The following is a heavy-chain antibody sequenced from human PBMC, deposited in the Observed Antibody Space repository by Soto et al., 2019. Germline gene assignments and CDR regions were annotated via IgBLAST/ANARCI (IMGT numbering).Heavy chain of an antibody. D-gene: IGHD1-1*01. J-gene: IGHJ6*02. Sequence: ASVKVSCKASGYTFTSYDINWVLQATGQGLEWMGWMNPNSGNTGYAQKFQGRVTMTRNTSISAAYMELSSLRSEDTAVYYCARGGKRGLYYYGMDVWGQGTTVTVSS. CDR1: GYTFTSYD. V-gene: IGHV1-8*01. CDR2: MNPNSGNT. CDR3: ARGGKRGLYYYGMDV.